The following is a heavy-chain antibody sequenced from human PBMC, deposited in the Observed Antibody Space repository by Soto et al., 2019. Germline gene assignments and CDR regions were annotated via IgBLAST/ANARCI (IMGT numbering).Heavy chain of an antibody. CDR1: GFTFSNAW. CDR3: TTEGYSSGWYDYYFGY. CDR2: IKSKTDGGTT. V-gene: IGHV3-15*01. J-gene: IGHJ4*02. D-gene: IGHD6-19*01. Sequence: EVQLVESGGGLLKPGGSLRLSCAASGFTFSNAWMSWVRQAPGKGLEWVGRIKSKTDGGTTDYAAPVKGRFTISRYDSKNTLYLQMNSLKTEDTAGYYCTTEGYSSGWYDYYFGYWGQGTLVTVSS.